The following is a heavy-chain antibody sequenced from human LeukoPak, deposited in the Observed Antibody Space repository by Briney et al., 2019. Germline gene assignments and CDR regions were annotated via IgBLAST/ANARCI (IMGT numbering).Heavy chain of an antibody. V-gene: IGHV3-21*01. D-gene: IGHD2-15*01. J-gene: IGHJ4*02. Sequence: GGSLRLSCAASGFTFNTYTMNWVRQAPGKGLEWVSSITASSTAIYSADSVKGRFTISRDNAKNFLYLQMNSLRAEDTAVYYCAREWWDCSGGSCYPSFDYWGQGTLVTVSS. CDR2: ITASSTAI. CDR1: GFTFNTYT. CDR3: AREWWDCSGGSCYPSFDY.